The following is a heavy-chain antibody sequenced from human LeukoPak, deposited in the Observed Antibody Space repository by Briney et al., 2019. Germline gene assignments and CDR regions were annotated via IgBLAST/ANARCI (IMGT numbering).Heavy chain of an antibody. CDR3: ALRGYGDFSPFDY. D-gene: IGHD4-17*01. CDR1: GFTFSDYY. J-gene: IGHJ4*02. V-gene: IGHV3-23*01. CDR2: ISGSGDST. Sequence: GGSLRLSCAASGFTFSDYYMSWVRQAPGKGLEWVSVISGSGDSTYYADSVKGRFTISRDNSRNTVYLQMNSLRAEDTALYYCALRGYGDFSPFDYWGQGTLVTVSS.